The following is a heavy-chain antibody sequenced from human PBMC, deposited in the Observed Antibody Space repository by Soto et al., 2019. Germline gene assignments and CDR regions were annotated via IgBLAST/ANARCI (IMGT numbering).Heavy chain of an antibody. J-gene: IGHJ5*02. CDR1: GGSISSAGYY. CDR2: IYYSGTA. V-gene: IGHV4-31*03. Sequence: QVQLQESGPGLVKPSQTLSLTCTVSGGSISSAGYYWNWIRQHPGKGLEWIGYIYYSGTAYYNPSLKTRVTMSVDTSKNHFSLRLTSVTAADTAVYYRARLSKEGFDPWGQGTLVTVSS. CDR3: ARLSKEGFDP.